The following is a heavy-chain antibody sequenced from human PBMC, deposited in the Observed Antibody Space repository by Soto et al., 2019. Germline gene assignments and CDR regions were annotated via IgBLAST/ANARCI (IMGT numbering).Heavy chain of an antibody. Sequence: GGSLRLSCAASGFTFSSYEMNWVRQAPGKGLEWVSYISSSGSTIYYADSVKGRFTISRDNAKNSLYLQMNSLRAEDTAVYYCAAETEDPFDIWGQGAMVTVSS. CDR3: AAETEDPFDI. CDR1: GFTFSSYE. CDR2: ISSSGSTI. V-gene: IGHV3-48*03. J-gene: IGHJ3*02.